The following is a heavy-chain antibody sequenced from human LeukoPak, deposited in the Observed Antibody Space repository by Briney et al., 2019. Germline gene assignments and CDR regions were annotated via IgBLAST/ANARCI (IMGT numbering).Heavy chain of an antibody. D-gene: IGHD2/OR15-2a*01. Sequence: GGSLRLSCAASGFTVSSNYMSWVRQAPGKGLEWVANIKQDGSVKYYVDSVKGRFTISRDNAKNSLYLQMNSLRAEDTAVYYCAREISINYFDYWGQGTLVTVSS. CDR2: IKQDGSVK. J-gene: IGHJ4*02. CDR1: GFTVSSNY. CDR3: AREISINYFDY. V-gene: IGHV3-7*01.